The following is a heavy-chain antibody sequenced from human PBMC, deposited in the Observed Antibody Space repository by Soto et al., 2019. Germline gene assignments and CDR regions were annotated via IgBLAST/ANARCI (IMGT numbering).Heavy chain of an antibody. CDR3: ARGAFPMIEEFDY. J-gene: IGHJ4*02. Sequence: EVQLVESGGGLVKPGGSLRLSCAASGFTFSSYSMNWVRQAPGKGLEWVSSISSSSSYIYYADSVKGRFTISRDNAKNSLYLQMNSLRAEDTAVYYCARGAFPMIEEFDYWGQGTLVTVSS. D-gene: IGHD3-22*01. CDR1: GFTFSSYS. V-gene: IGHV3-21*01. CDR2: ISSSSSYI.